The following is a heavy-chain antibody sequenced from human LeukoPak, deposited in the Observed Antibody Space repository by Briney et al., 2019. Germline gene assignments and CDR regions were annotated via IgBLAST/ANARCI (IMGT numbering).Heavy chain of an antibody. V-gene: IGHV1-69*06. CDR2: IIPTFGTA. J-gene: IGHJ4*02. D-gene: IGHD6-19*01. CDR3: AREGYSSGWYNYFDC. CDR1: GGTFSSYA. Sequence: ASVKVSCKASGGTFSSYAISWVRQAPGQGLEWIGGIIPTFGTANYAQKFQGRVTITADKSTSTAYMELSSLRSEDTAVYYCAREGYSSGWYNYFDCWGQGTLVTVSS.